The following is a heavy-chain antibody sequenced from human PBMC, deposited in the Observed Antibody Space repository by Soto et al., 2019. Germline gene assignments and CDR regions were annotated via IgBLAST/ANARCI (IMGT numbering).Heavy chain of an antibody. CDR3: ASRYYDSSGYFAFDI. CDR2: INSDGSST. Sequence: EVQLVESGGGLVQPGGSLRLSCAASGFTFSSYWMHWVRQAPGKGLVWVSRINSDGSSTSYADSVKGRFTISRDNAKNTLYLQMNNLRAEDTAVYYCASRYYDSSGYFAFDIWGQGTMVTVSS. CDR1: GFTFSSYW. V-gene: IGHV3-74*01. D-gene: IGHD3-22*01. J-gene: IGHJ3*02.